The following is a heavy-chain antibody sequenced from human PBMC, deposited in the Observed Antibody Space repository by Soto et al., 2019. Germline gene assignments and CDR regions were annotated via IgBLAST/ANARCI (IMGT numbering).Heavy chain of an antibody. CDR1: GYTFTGYY. Sequence: ASVKVSCKASGYTFTGYYMHWVRQAPGQGLEWMGWINPNSGGTNYAQKFQGWVTMTRDTSISTAYMELSRLGSDDTAVYYCAVWGADPPDAFDIWGQGTMVTVSS. V-gene: IGHV1-2*04. CDR2: INPNSGGT. D-gene: IGHD1-26*01. J-gene: IGHJ3*02. CDR3: AVWGADPPDAFDI.